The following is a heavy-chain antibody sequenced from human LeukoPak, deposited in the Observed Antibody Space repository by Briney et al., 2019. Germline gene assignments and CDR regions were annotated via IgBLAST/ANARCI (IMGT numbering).Heavy chain of an antibody. D-gene: IGHD4-17*01. CDR3: ARGPPWDGDYVYYYYYYMDV. V-gene: IGHV1-46*01. CDR2: INPSGGST. CDR1: GYTFTYYY. Sequence: ASVKVSCKASGYTFTYYYIHWVRQAPGQGLEWMGIINPSGGSTSYAHKFQGRVTLTRDMSTSTAYMELSSLRSEDTAVYYCARGPPWDGDYVYYYYYYMDVWGKGTTVTISS. J-gene: IGHJ6*03.